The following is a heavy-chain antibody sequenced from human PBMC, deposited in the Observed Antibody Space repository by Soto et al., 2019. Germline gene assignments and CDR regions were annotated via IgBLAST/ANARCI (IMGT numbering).Heavy chain of an antibody. J-gene: IGHJ4*02. D-gene: IGHD3-16*02. Sequence: EVQLVESGGGLVQPEGSLRLSCAASGFTFSSYWMSWVRQAPGKGLEWVANIKQDGSEKYYVDSVKGRFTISRDNAKNSLYLQMNSLRAEDTAVYYCARSYDYIWGSYRYPVHFDYWGQGTLVTVSS. V-gene: IGHV3-7*01. CDR3: ARSYDYIWGSYRYPVHFDY. CDR2: IKQDGSEK. CDR1: GFTFSSYW.